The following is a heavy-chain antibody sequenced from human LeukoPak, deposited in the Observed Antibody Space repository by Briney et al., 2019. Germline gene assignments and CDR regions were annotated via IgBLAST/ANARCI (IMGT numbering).Heavy chain of an antibody. V-gene: IGHV3-30-3*01. Sequence: GGSLRLSCAASGFTFSSYAMHWVRRAPGKGLEWVAVISYDGSNKYYADSVKGRFTISRDNSKNTLYLQMNSLRAEDTAVYYCARAKDIVVVPADYWGQGTLVTVSS. CDR3: ARAKDIVVVPADY. CDR1: GFTFSSYA. J-gene: IGHJ4*02. CDR2: ISYDGSNK. D-gene: IGHD2-2*01.